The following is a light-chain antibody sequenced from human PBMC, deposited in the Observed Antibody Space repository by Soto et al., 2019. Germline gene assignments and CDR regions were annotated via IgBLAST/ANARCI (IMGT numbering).Light chain of an antibody. Sequence: QSALTQPASVSGSPGQSITISCTGTSSDVGSYNLVSWYQQHPGKAPKLMIDEGSKRPSGVSTRFSGSKSGNTASLTISGLQAEDEADYHCCSYAGTGTVVFGGGTKLTVL. CDR1: SSDVGSYNL. CDR2: EGS. V-gene: IGLV2-23*01. J-gene: IGLJ2*01. CDR3: CSYAGTGTVV.